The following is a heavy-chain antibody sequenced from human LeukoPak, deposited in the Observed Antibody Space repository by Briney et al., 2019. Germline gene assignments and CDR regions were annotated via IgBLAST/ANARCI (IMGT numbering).Heavy chain of an antibody. CDR3: ARDFQTGGSITIFGVVNTVYGMDV. V-gene: IGHV1-18*01. CDR1: GYTFTSYG. J-gene: IGHJ6*02. CDR2: ISAYNGNT. D-gene: IGHD3-3*01. Sequence: ASVKVSCKASGYTFTSYGISWVRQAPGQGLEWMGWISAYNGNTNYAQKLQGRVTMTTDTSTSTAYMELRSLRSDDTAVYYCARDFQTGGSITIFGVVNTVYGMDVWGQGTTVTVSS.